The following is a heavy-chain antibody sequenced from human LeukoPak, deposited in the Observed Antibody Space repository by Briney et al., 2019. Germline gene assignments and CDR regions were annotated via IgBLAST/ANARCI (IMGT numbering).Heavy chain of an antibody. Sequence: GGSLRLSCAASGFTFSSYSMNWVRQAPGKGLEWVSSISSSSSYIYYADSVKGRFTISRDNAKNSLYLQMNSLRAEDTAVYYCARVGARYSSSWYYYGMDVWGQGTTVTVSS. CDR1: GFTFSSYS. CDR2: ISSSSSYI. CDR3: ARVGARYSSSWYYYGMDV. D-gene: IGHD6-13*01. J-gene: IGHJ6*02. V-gene: IGHV3-21*01.